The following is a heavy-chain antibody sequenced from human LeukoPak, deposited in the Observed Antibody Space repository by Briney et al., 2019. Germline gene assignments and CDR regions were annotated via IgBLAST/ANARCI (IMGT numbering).Heavy chain of an antibody. D-gene: IGHD4-23*01. CDR3: ARDRPGKSL. J-gene: IGHJ4*02. V-gene: IGHV4-61*02. Sequence: SETLSLTCTVSGGSISSGSYYWSWIRQPAGKGLEWIGRIYTSGSTNYNPSLKSRVTISVDTSKNQFSLKLSSVTAADTAVYYCARDRPGKSLRGQGTLVTVSS. CDR1: GGSISSGSYY. CDR2: IYTSGST.